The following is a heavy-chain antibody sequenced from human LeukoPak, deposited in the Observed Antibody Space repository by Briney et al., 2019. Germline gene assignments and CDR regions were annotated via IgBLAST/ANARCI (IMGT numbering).Heavy chain of an antibody. Sequence: GASVKVSCKVSGYTLTELSTHWVRQAPGKGLEWMGGFDPEDGETIYAQKLQGRVTMTTDTSTSTAYMELRSLRSDDTAVYYCARDHLDPIWYSSLNYFDYWGQGTLVTVSS. J-gene: IGHJ4*02. V-gene: IGHV1-24*01. CDR2: FDPEDGET. CDR1: GYTLTELS. D-gene: IGHD6-19*01. CDR3: ARDHLDPIWYSSLNYFDY.